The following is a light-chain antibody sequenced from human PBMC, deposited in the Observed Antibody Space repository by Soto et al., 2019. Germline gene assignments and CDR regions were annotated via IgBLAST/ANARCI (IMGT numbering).Light chain of an antibody. CDR3: FSHRSGDSQV. V-gene: IGLV2-14*01. CDR2: GVT. CDR1: SSDIGAYNY. Sequence: QSVLTQPASVSGSPGQSITISCTGTSSDIGAYNYVSWYQQYPGKAPKLMIYGVTNRPSGVSNRFSGSKTGNTASLTISGLQAEDVADYYCFSHRSGDSQVFRTGTKVTVL. J-gene: IGLJ1*01.